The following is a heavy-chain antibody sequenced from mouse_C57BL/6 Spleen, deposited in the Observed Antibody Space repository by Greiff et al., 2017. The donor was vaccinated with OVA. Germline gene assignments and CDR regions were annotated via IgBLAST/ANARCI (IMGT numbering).Heavy chain of an antibody. CDR3: ARGYGSSESLYFDY. CDR2: ISGGGGNT. Sequence: EVHLVESGGGLVKPGGSLKLSCAASGFTFSSYTMSWVRQTPEKRLEWVATISGGGGNTYYPDSVKGRFTISRDNAKNTLYPQMSSLRSEDTALYYCARGYGSSESLYFDYWGQGTTLTVSS. D-gene: IGHD1-1*01. J-gene: IGHJ2*01. V-gene: IGHV5-9*01. CDR1: GFTFSSYT.